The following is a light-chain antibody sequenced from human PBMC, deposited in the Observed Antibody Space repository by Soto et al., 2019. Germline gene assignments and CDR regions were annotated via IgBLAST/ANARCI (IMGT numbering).Light chain of an antibody. CDR3: QQYGRSLMWT. Sequence: EIVLTQSPGTLSLSPGERATLSCRATQSVRTTSLAWYQQRPGQAPRLLIYGVSSRATGIPDRFSGSWSGTAFILTISKLEPEDCAVYYCQQYGRSLMWTFGQGTKVEIK. V-gene: IGKV3-20*01. CDR2: GVS. CDR1: QSVRTTS. J-gene: IGKJ1*01.